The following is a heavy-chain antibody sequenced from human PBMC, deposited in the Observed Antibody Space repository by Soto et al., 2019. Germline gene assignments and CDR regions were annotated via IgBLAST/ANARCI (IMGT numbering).Heavy chain of an antibody. CDR1: GGTFSSYT. CDR3: ARDITDSSSWYPNY. CDR2: IIPILGIA. V-gene: IGHV1-69*04. D-gene: IGHD6-13*01. Sequence: SVKVSCKASGGTFSSYTISWVRQAPGQGLEWMGRIIPILGIANYAQKFQGRVTITADKSTSTAYMELSSLRSEDTAVYYYARDITDSSSWYPNYWGQGTLVTVSS. J-gene: IGHJ4*02.